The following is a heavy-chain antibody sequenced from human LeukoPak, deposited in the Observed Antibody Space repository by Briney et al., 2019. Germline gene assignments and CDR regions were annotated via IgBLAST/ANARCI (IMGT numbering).Heavy chain of an antibody. CDR1: GYSFTSYW. V-gene: IGHV5-51*01. D-gene: IGHD3-22*01. J-gene: IGHJ3*02. CDR2: IYPGDSDT. CDR3: ARERSSGYYTEDAFDI. Sequence: GESLKISCKASGYSFTSYWIGWVRQMPEKGLERMGIIYPGDSDTRYSPSFQGQVTISAHKSISTAYLQWSSLKASDTAMYYCARERSSGYYTEDAFDIWGQGTMVTVSS.